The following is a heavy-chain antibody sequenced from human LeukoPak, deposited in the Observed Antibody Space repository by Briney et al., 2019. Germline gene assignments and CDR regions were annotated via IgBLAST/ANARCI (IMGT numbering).Heavy chain of an antibody. Sequence: GASVKVSCKASGYTFTSYYMHWVRQAPGQGLEWMGGIIPIFGTANYAQKFQGRVTITTDESTSTAYMELSSLRSEDTAVYYCARNSWYYDSSGYYYVDYWGQGTLVTVSS. CDR2: IIPIFGTA. J-gene: IGHJ4*02. CDR1: GYTFTSYY. D-gene: IGHD3-22*01. V-gene: IGHV1-69*05. CDR3: ARNSWYYDSSGYYYVDY.